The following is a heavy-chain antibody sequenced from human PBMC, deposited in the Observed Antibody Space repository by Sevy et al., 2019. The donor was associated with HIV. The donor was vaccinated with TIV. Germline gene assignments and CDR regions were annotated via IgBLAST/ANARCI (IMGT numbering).Heavy chain of an antibody. Sequence: SETLSLTCTVSGGSITSLYWGWIRQPPGKGLEWIANIYYNGNTNYNPSLKSRVTISLDTSKNQFSLRLRSVTAADTAIDYCAGENAWGRGYSWGQGTLVTVSS. CDR2: IYYNGNT. CDR3: AGENAWGRGYS. J-gene: IGHJ4*02. CDR1: GGSITSLY. V-gene: IGHV4-59*08. D-gene: IGHD1-26*01.